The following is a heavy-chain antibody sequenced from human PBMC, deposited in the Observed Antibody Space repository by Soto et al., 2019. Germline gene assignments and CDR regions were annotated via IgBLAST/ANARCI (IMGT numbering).Heavy chain of an antibody. V-gene: IGHV1-18*01. Sequence: HLVQSAAEVKKPGASVKVSCKASGYVFLGYAITWVRQAPGHGLEWMGGISPHNGNTKYAQKFQGRMIMTTDTSTDTAYMEWRSLISDDTATYYCATLDWGTFDVWGQGTLVTVSS. CDR3: ATLDWGTFDV. CDR2: ISPHNGNT. CDR1: GYVFLGYA. D-gene: IGHD3-9*01. J-gene: IGHJ4*02.